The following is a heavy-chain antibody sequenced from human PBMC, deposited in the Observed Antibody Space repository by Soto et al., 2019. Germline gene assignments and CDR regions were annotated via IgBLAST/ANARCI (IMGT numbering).Heavy chain of an antibody. V-gene: IGHV3-30*18. CDR3: AKARDSSGYLDY. D-gene: IGHD3-22*01. CDR2: ISYDGSNK. Sequence: QVQLVECGGGVVQPGRSLRLSCAASGFTFSSYGMHWVRQAPGKGLEWVAVISYDGSNKYYADSVKGRFTISRDNSKNTLYLQMNSLRAEDTAVYYCAKARDSSGYLDYWGQGTLVTVSS. J-gene: IGHJ4*02. CDR1: GFTFSSYG.